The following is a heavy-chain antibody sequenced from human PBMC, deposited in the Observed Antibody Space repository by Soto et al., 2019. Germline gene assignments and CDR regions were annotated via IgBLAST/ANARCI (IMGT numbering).Heavy chain of an antibody. Sequence: VGSLRLSCAASGFTLSSNYMSWVRQAPGKGLEWVSVFYSGGSTYYADSVKGRFTISRDNSKNTLYLRMNRLRAEDTALYYCARVSTTAKTFEFWGQGTLVTVSS. CDR3: ARVSTTAKTFEF. D-gene: IGHD4-17*01. CDR1: GFTLSSNY. CDR2: FYSGGST. V-gene: IGHV3-53*01. J-gene: IGHJ4*02.